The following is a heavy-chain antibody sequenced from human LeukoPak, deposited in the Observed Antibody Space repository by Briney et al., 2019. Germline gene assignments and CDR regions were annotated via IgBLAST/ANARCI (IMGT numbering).Heavy chain of an antibody. V-gene: IGHV4-4*07. CDR2: IYTSGST. CDR1: GGSISSYY. Sequence: SETLSLTCTVSGGSISSYYWSWIRQPAGKGLEWIGRIYTSGSTNYNPSLKSRVTMSVDTSKNQFSLKLSSVTAADTAVYYCARVHGSGSPQYNWFDPWGQETLVTVSS. D-gene: IGHD3-10*01. CDR3: ARVHGSGSPQYNWFDP. J-gene: IGHJ5*02.